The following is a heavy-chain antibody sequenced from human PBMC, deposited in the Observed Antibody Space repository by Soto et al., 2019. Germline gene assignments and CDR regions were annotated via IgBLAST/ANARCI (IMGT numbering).Heavy chain of an antibody. V-gene: IGHV3-30-3*01. J-gene: IGHJ4*02. Sequence: QVQLVESGGGVVQPGRSLRLSCAASGFTFRSYAMHWVRQAPGKGLEWVAVVSYDGSHKYYADSVKGRFTISRDNSKNTLYLQMNSLRTEDTAVYYGAREYCSGRSCYSLHYWGQGTPVTVSS. D-gene: IGHD2-15*01. CDR3: AREYCSGRSCYSLHY. CDR1: GFTFRSYA. CDR2: VSYDGSHK.